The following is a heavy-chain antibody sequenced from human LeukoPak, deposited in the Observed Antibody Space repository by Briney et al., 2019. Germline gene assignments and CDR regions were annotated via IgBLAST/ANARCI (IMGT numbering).Heavy chain of an antibody. CDR1: GGSISSGGYY. Sequence: PSETLSLTCTVSGGSISSGGYYWSWIRQHPGKGLEWIGYIYYSGSTYYNPSLKSRVTISVDTSKNQFSLKLSSVTAADTAVYYCARVGGSGSPFDYWGQGTLVTVSS. CDR3: ARVGGSGSPFDY. D-gene: IGHD3-10*01. CDR2: IYYSGST. V-gene: IGHV4-31*03. J-gene: IGHJ4*02.